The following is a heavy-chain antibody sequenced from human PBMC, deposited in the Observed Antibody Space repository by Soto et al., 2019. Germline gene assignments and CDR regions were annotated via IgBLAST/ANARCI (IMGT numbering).Heavy chain of an antibody. CDR2: ISGSGGST. CDR3: AKGVAAAGDYYYYGMDV. J-gene: IGHJ6*02. D-gene: IGHD6-13*01. V-gene: IGHV3-23*01. Sequence: PGGSLRLSCAASGFTFSSYAMSWVRQAPGKGLEWVSAISGSGGSTYYADSVKGRFTISRDNSKNTLYLQMNSLRAEDTAVYYCAKGVAAAGDYYYYGMDVWGQGTTVTVSS. CDR1: GFTFSSYA.